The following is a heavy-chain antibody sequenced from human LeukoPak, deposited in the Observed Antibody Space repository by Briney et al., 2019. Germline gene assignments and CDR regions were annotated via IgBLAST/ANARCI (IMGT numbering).Heavy chain of an antibody. CDR2: IFYSGSA. D-gene: IGHD2-15*01. J-gene: IGHJ4*02. V-gene: IGHV4-39*01. CDR1: GGSITSSSYY. CDR3: ARNHCSGGSCYFDY. Sequence: SETLSLTCTVSGGSITSSSYYWGWLRQPPGKGLEWLGSIFYSGSAYYNPSLKGRVTISADTAKNQFSLQLSSVTAADTAVYYCARNHCSGGSCYFDYWGQGTRVTVSS.